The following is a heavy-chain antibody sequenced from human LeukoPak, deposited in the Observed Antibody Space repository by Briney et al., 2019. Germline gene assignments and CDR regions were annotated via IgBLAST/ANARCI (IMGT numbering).Heavy chain of an antibody. CDR2: IGIRGDT. CDR3: ARGGIQVSGIDEFDY. CDR1: GFTFIDYD. D-gene: IGHD6-19*01. Sequence: PGGSLRLSCEASGFTFIDYDMHWVRQALGKGLEWVSLIGIRGDTHYSGSVKGRFTISRDNAESTLYLKMNSLRAEDTAVYYRARGGIQVSGIDEFDYWGQGTLVTVSS. V-gene: IGHV3-13*01. J-gene: IGHJ4*02.